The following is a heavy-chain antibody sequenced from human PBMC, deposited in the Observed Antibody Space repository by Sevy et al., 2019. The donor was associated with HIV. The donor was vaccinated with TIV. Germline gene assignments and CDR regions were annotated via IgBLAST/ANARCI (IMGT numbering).Heavy chain of an antibody. D-gene: IGHD4-17*01. Sequence: GGSLRLSCAASGFTFSSYAMHWVRQAPGKGLEWVAVISYDGSNKYYADSVKGRLTISRDNSKNNLYLQMNSLRAEDTAVYYCASSQTYGDCYFYYWGQGTLVTVSS. CDR3: ASSQTYGDCYFYY. J-gene: IGHJ4*02. CDR2: ISYDGSNK. CDR1: GFTFSSYA. V-gene: IGHV3-30-3*01.